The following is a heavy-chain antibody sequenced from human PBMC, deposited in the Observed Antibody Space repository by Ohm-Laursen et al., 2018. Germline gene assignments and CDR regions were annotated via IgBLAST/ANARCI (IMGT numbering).Heavy chain of an antibody. CDR3: AREGPLGTIFGVVNHLTYYAMDV. J-gene: IGHJ6*02. V-gene: IGHV1-2*02. CDR2: INPNSGGT. D-gene: IGHD3-3*01. CDR1: GYTFTGYY. Sequence: GSSVKVSCNASGYTFTGYYMHWVQQAPGQGLEWMGWINPNSGGTNYAQKFQGRVTMTRDTSISTAYMELSRLRSDDTAVYYCAREGPLGTIFGVVNHLTYYAMDVWGQGTTVTVSS.